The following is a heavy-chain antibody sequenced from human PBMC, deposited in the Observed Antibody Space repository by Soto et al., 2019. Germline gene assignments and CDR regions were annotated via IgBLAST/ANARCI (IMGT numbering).Heavy chain of an antibody. CDR3: ARDEAASGTYLDY. D-gene: IGHD6-13*01. V-gene: IGHV4-31*03. CDR2: IYYSGST. CDR1: GGSLSSGGYY. J-gene: IGHJ4*02. Sequence: QVQLQESGPGLVKPSQTLSLTCTVSGGSLSSGGYYWSWIRQHPGKGLEWIGYIYYSGSTHYNPSLKSRVTISLDTSKNEFSLKLSSVTAADTAVYYCARDEAASGTYLDYWGQGTLVTVSS.